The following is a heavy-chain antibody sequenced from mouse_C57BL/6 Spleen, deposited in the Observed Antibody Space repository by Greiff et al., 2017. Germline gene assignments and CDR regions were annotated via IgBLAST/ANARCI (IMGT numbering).Heavy chain of an antibody. V-gene: IGHV5-17*01. CDR2: ISSGSSTI. CDR1: GFTFSAYG. J-gene: IGHJ4*01. D-gene: IGHD2-4*01. CDR3: APYDYDEGYAMDY. Sequence: EVQLVESGGGLVKPGGSLKLSCAASGFTFSAYGMHWVRQAPEKGLEWVAYISSGSSTIYYADTVKGRFTISRDNAKNTLFLQMTSLRSEDTAMYYCAPYDYDEGYAMDYWGQGTSVTVSS.